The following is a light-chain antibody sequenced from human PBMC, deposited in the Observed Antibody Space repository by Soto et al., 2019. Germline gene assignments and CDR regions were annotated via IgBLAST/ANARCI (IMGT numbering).Light chain of an antibody. CDR3: QQYDNWPPYT. J-gene: IGKJ2*01. V-gene: IGKV3-15*01. CDR1: QSVTRN. CDR2: GAS. Sequence: ETVMTQSPVTLSVSPGETATLSCRASQSVTRNLAWYQQKPGQPPRLLIYGASTRATGIPARFSGSGSGTEFTLTITSLQSEDVAVYYRQQYDNWPPYTFGQGTKLEIK.